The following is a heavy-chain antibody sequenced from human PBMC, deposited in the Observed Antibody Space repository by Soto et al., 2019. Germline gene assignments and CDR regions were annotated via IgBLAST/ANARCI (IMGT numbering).Heavy chain of an antibody. CDR2: IYSGGST. D-gene: IGHD2-21*02. V-gene: IGHV3-53*01. J-gene: IGHJ6*02. CDR3: ARINGGHWTGGNYGMDV. Sequence: PGGSLRLSCAASGFTVSSNYTSWVRQAPGKGLEWVSVIYSGGSTYYADSVKGRFTISRDNSKNTLYLQMNSLRAEDTAVYYCARINGGHWTGGNYGMDVWGQGTTVTVSS. CDR1: GFTVSSNY.